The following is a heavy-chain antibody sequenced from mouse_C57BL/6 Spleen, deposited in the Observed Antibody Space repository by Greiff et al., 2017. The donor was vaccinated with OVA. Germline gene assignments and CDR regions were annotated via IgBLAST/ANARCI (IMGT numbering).Heavy chain of an antibody. CDR2: IHPSDSDT. CDR3: ARNGAGDRCAY. CDR1: GYTFTSYW. J-gene: IGHJ3*01. Sequence: QVQLQQPGAELVKPGASVKVSCKASGYTFTSYWMHWVKQRPGQGLEWIGRIHPSDSDTNYNQKFKGKATLTVDKSSSPAYMQLSRLTAEDSAVYYGARNGAGDRCAYWGQGTLVTVSA. V-gene: IGHV1-74*01.